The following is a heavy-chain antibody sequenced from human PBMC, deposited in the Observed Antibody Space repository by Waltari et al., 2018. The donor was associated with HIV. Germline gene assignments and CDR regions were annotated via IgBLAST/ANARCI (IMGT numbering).Heavy chain of an antibody. CDR2: ISSSSSPT. D-gene: IGHD6-13*01. V-gene: IGHV3-48*02. J-gene: IGHJ4*02. CDR3: ARRIAAGGTQYFEY. CDR1: GFHFSSHS. Sequence: EVQLVESGGNLVQRGGSLRLSCAASGFHFSSHSMNWVRQAPGKGLEWVSYISSSSSPTYYADSVRGRFTISRDNAKNSLYLQMNSLRDEDTAVYYCARRIAAGGTQYFEYWGQGTLVTVSS.